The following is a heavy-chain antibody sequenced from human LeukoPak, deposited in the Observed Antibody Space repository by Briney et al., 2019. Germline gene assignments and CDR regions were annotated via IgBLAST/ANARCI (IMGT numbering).Heavy chain of an antibody. CDR1: GYTLTELS. CDR2: FDPEDGET. Sequence: ASVKVSCKVSGYTLTELSMHWVRQAPGRGLEWMGGFDPEDGETIYAQKFQGRVTMTEDTSTDTAYMELSSLRSEDRAVYYCASRYYYDSSGLYYYMDVWGKGTTVTVSS. J-gene: IGHJ6*03. CDR3: ASRYYYDSSGLYYYMDV. V-gene: IGHV1-24*01. D-gene: IGHD3-22*01.